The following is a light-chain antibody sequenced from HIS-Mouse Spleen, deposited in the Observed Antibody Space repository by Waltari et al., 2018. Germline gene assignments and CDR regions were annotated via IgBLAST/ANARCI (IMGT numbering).Light chain of an antibody. CDR1: RSNIGSNY. V-gene: IGLV1-47*01. Sequence: QSVLTQPPSASGTPGQRVTISCSGSRSNIGSNYVYWYQQPPGTAPKLLIYRNNQRPSGVPDRFSGSKSGTSASLAISRLRSEDEADYYCAAWDDSLSGVFGGGTKLTVL. J-gene: IGLJ3*02. CDR2: RNN. CDR3: AAWDDSLSGV.